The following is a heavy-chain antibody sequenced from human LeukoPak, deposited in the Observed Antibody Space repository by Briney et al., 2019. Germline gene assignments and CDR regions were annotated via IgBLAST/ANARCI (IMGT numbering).Heavy chain of an antibody. CDR3: ARGGVVVYMDV. CDR1: GFTVSSNY. D-gene: IGHD2-2*01. V-gene: IGHV3-66*01. CDR2: IYSDGST. J-gene: IGHJ6*03. Sequence: GGSLRLSCAASGFTVSSNYMSWVRQAPGKGLEWVSVIYSDGSTYYADSVKGRFTISRDNSKNTLYLQMNSLRAEDTAVYYCARGGVVVYMDVWGKGTTVTISS.